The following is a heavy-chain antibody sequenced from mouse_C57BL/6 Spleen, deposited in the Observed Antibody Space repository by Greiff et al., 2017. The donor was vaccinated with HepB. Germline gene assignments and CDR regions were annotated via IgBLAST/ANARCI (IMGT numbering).Heavy chain of an antibody. Sequence: QVQLKESVTELVKPGASVKFSCKASGYAFSSYCMNWVKQRPGKGLEWIGQIYPGDGDTNYNGKFKGKATLTADKSSSTTYMQLSSLTSEDSAVYFCARWLRLREDYAMDYWGQGTSVTVSS. J-gene: IGHJ4*01. CDR1: GYAFSSYC. V-gene: IGHV1-80*01. D-gene: IGHD3-2*02. CDR3: ARWLRLREDYAMDY. CDR2: IYPGDGDT.